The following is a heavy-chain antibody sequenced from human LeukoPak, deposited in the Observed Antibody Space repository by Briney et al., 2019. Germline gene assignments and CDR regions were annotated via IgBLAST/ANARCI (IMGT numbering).Heavy chain of an antibody. CDR3: ASGDLLLFSY. CDR1: GFTFTNYA. Sequence: GGSLRLSCAASGFTFTNYAMTWVRQAPGKGLEWVSTVGGVSGNTYYADSVKGRFTISRDRSKNTLYLEMSGLSPEDTAVYYCASGDLLLFSYWGQGTLVTVSS. D-gene: IGHD3-10*01. CDR2: VGGVSGNT. J-gene: IGHJ4*02. V-gene: IGHV3-23*01.